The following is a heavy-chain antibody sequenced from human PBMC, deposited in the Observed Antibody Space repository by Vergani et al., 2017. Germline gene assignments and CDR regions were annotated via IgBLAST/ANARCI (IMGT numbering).Heavy chain of an antibody. CDR1: GGSVSSGSYY. CDR2: IYYSGST. Sequence: QVQLQESGPGLVKPSETLSLTCTVSGGSVSSGSYYWSWIRQPPGKGLEWIGYIYYSGSTNYNPSLKSRVTISVDTSKNQFSLKLSSVTAADTAVYYCARGLWYSSSWAEYYYYYYGMDVWGQGTTVTVSS. V-gene: IGHV4-61*01. CDR3: ARGLWYSSSWAEYYYYYYGMDV. J-gene: IGHJ6*02. D-gene: IGHD6-13*01.